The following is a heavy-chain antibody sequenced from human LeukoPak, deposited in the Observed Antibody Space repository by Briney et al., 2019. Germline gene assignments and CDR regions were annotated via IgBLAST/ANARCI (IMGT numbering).Heavy chain of an antibody. V-gene: IGHV1-2*02. CDR1: GYTFTGYY. D-gene: IGHD1-26*01. J-gene: IGHJ4*02. CDR3: AGIKGGSYSRVLDY. CDR2: INPNSGGT. Sequence: ASVKVSCKASGYTFTGYYMHWVRQAPGQGLEWMGWINPNSGGTNYAQKFQGRVTMTRDTSISTAYMELSRLRSDDTVVYYCAGIKGGSYSRVLDYWGQGTLVTVSS.